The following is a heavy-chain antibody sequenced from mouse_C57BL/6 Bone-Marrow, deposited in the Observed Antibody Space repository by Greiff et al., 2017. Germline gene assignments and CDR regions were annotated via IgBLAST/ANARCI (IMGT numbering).Heavy chain of an antibody. CDR2: INPNNGGT. CDR1: GYTFTDYY. V-gene: IGHV1-26*01. J-gene: IGHJ3*01. Sequence: EVKLQQSGPELVKPGASVKISCKASGYTFTDYYMNWVKQSHGKSLEWIGDINPNNGGTSYNQKFKGKATLTVDKSSSTAYMELRSLTSEDSAVYYCASSSIYYDYDEFAYWGQGTLVTVSA. D-gene: IGHD2-4*01. CDR3: ASSSIYYDYDEFAY.